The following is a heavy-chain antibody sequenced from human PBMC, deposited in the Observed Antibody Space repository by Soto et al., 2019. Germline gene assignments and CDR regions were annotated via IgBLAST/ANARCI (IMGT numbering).Heavy chain of an antibody. J-gene: IGHJ4*02. Sequence: QVQLVQSGAEVKKPGASVKVSCKASGYTFTTHGISWVRQAPGQGLEWMGWISAYNGNTNYAQSLQGRVTMTTDTSTSTACMDLRSLTSDDTAVYYCARVVEATVTADYWGQGTLVAVSS. CDR2: ISAYNGNT. D-gene: IGHD4-17*01. CDR3: ARVVEATVTADY. CDR1: GYTFTTHG. V-gene: IGHV1-18*01.